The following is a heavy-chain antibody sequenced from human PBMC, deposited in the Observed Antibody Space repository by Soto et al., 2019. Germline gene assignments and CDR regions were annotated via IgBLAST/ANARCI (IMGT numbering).Heavy chain of an antibody. D-gene: IGHD5-18*01. CDR3: AKNVFSYGEYYYYSMDV. V-gene: IGHV3-30*18. J-gene: IGHJ6*03. Sequence: GGSLRLSCAASGFTFSSYGMHWVRQAPGKGLEWVAVISYDGSNKYYADSVKGRFTISRDNSKITLYLQMDSLRAEDTAVYYCAKNVFSYGEYYYYSMDVWGKGTTVTLSS. CDR2: ISYDGSNK. CDR1: GFTFSSYG.